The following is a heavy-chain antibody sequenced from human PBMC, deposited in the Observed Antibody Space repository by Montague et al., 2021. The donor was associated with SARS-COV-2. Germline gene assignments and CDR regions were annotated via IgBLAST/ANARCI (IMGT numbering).Heavy chain of an antibody. CDR1: GFIFNSYA. D-gene: IGHD2/OR15-2a*01. CDR2: ISYDGSDK. J-gene: IGHJ4*02. V-gene: IGHV3-30-3*01. CDR3: TRGHAYSTFTPVSY. Sequence: SLRLSCAASGFIFNSYALHWVRQAPGKGLEWVAVISYDGSDKCYVDSVKGRFTISRDTSKNTLFLQMNRLSAEDTAVYYCTRGHAYSTFTPVSYWGQGTLVTVSS.